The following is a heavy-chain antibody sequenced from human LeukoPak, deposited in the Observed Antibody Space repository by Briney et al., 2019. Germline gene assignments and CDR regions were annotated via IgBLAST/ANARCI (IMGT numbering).Heavy chain of an antibody. J-gene: IGHJ4*02. D-gene: IGHD1-14*01. V-gene: IGHV3-30*04. CDR3: ARNFNHFDY. CDR1: GFTFSSYA. CDR2: ISYDGSNK. Sequence: GRSLRLSCAASGFTFSSYAMHWVRQPPGKGLEWVAVISYDGSNKYYADSVKGRFPISRDNSKNTLYLQMNSLRAEDTAVYYCARNFNHFDYWGQGTLVTVSS.